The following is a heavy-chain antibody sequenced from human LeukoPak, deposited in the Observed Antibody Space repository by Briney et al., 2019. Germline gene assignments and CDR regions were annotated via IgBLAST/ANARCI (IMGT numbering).Heavy chain of an antibody. CDR2: SRSGGTKT. D-gene: IGHD2-21*02. J-gene: IGHJ3*01. Sequence: GGSLRLSCAASGFTFSKYALVWVRQAPGKGLEWVSASRSGGTKTRYADAVKGRFTISRDNPKDTLYLQMNSLRDDDTAVYYCGRDPNGDYLGAFEFWGHGTMVIVSS. CDR1: GFTFSKYA. CDR3: GRDPNGDYLGAFEF. V-gene: IGHV3-23*01.